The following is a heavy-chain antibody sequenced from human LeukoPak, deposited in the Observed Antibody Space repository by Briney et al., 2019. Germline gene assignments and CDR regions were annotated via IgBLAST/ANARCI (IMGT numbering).Heavy chain of an antibody. V-gene: IGHV3-7*01. D-gene: IGHD2-2*01. CDR3: ARERGGYCSSTNCRGSFDY. CDR2: INQDESEK. CDR1: GFTFSSYW. Sequence: PGGSLRLSCAASGFTFSSYWMSWVRQAPGKGLEWVANINQDESEKYYVGPVKGRFTISRDNAKNSLYLQMNSLRAEDTAVYYCARERGGYCSSTNCRGSFDYWGQGTLVTVSS. J-gene: IGHJ4*02.